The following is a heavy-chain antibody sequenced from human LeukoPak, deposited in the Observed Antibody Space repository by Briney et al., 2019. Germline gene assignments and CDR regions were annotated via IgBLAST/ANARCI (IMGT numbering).Heavy chain of an antibody. D-gene: IGHD3-16*02. J-gene: IGHJ5*02. V-gene: IGHV4-34*01. CDR2: INHSGST. CDR3: ARVGNYYDYVWGSYRYSINWFDP. CDR1: GVSFSGYY. Sequence: PSETLSLTCAVYGVSFSGYYWSWIRQPPGKGLEWIGEINHSGSTNYNPSLKSRVTISVDTSKNQFSLKLSSVTAADTAVYYCARVGNYYDYVWGSYRYSINWFDPWGQGTLVTVSS.